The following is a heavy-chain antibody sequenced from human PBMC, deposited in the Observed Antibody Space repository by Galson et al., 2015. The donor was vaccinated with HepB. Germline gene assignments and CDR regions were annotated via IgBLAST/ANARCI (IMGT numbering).Heavy chain of an antibody. D-gene: IGHD3-10*01. J-gene: IGHJ4*02. CDR1: GGTFSSYS. Sequence: SVKVSCKASGGTFSSYSITWVRQAPGQGLEWMGGIIPIFGTANYAQTFQGRVTITADESTSTAYMELSSLRSEDTAVYYCARGFYGSGSYRYYFDYWGQGTLVTVSS. V-gene: IGHV1-69*13. CDR2: IIPIFGTA. CDR3: ARGFYGSGSYRYYFDY.